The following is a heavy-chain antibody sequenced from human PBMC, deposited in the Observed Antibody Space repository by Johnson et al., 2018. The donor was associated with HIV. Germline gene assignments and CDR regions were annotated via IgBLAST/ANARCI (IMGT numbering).Heavy chain of an antibody. J-gene: IGHJ3*02. CDR2: ISSRATTI. Sequence: VQLVESGGGLVQPGGSLKLSCAASAFTFSSYEMNWVRQAPGKGLEWVSYISSRATTIYYADSVKGRFTISRDNAKNSLYLQLNSLRAEDTAVYYCARPIARGAANIWGKGTMVTGSS. CDR1: AFTFSSYE. CDR3: ARPIARGAANI. D-gene: IGHD1-26*01. V-gene: IGHV3-48*03.